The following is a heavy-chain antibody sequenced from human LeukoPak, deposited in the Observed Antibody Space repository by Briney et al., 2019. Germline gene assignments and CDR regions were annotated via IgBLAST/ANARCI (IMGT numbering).Heavy chain of an antibody. J-gene: IGHJ2*01. V-gene: IGHV1-2*02. CDR3: ARDVGQQLVGWYFDL. Sequence: ASVKVSCKASGYTFTGYYLHWVRQAPGQGLEWMGWINPNSGGTNYAQKFQGRVTMTRDTSISTAYMELSRLRSDDTAVYYCARDVGQQLVGWYFDLWGRGTLVTVSS. CDR1: GYTFTGYY. D-gene: IGHD6-13*01. CDR2: INPNSGGT.